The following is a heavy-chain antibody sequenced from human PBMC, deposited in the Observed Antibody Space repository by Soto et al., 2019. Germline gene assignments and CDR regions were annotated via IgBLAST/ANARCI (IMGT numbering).Heavy chain of an antibody. CDR3: AREKTSYGMDV. Sequence: QVQLVQSGAEVKKPGASVKVSCKASGYTFTSYDINWVRQATGQGLEWMGWMNPNSGNTGYAQKYKGRVTMTRNTTISTAYMALSSLRSEDTAVHYCAREKTSYGMDVWGQGTTVTVSS. CDR1: GYTFTSYD. CDR2: MNPNSGNT. J-gene: IGHJ6*02. V-gene: IGHV1-8*01.